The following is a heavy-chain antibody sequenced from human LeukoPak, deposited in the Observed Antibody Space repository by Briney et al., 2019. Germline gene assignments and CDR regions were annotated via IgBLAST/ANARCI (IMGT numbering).Heavy chain of an antibody. J-gene: IGHJ5*02. CDR3: AKDTQWLVHVWFDP. CDR2: ISYDGSNK. Sequence: GGSLRLSCAAAGFTFGDYGMHWVRQAPGKGLECVAVISYDGSNKYYADSVKGRFTISRDNSKNTLYLQMNSLRAEDTAVYYCAKDTQWLVHVWFDPWGQGTLVTVSS. D-gene: IGHD6-19*01. CDR1: GFTFGDYG. V-gene: IGHV3-30*18.